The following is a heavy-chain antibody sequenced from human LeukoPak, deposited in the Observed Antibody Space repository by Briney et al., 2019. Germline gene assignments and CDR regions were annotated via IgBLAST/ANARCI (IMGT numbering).Heavy chain of an antibody. Sequence: GGSLRLSCEASGFTFNDYAMHWVRQAPGKGLEWVSGISWNSDITGYADSVKGRFTISRDNAKNSLYLQMNSLRAEDTAVYYCARVQISYDSSGYYYSGYFDYWGQGTLVTVSS. V-gene: IGHV3-9*01. J-gene: IGHJ4*02. CDR3: ARVQISYDSSGYYYSGYFDY. CDR2: ISWNSDIT. CDR1: GFTFNDYA. D-gene: IGHD3-22*01.